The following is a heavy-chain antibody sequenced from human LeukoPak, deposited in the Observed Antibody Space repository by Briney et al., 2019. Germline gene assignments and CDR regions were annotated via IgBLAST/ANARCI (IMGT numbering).Heavy chain of an antibody. CDR3: ARDWGYGEVAPYYFDY. CDR1: GYSISSGYY. CDR2: IHHSEST. Sequence: SETLSLTCSVSGYSISSGYYWGWIRQSPGKGLEWIGTIHHSESTDYNPSLKSRVTISVDTSKNQFSLKLSSVTAADTAVYYCARDWGYGEVAPYYFDYWGQGTLVTVSS. J-gene: IGHJ4*02. D-gene: IGHD4-17*01. V-gene: IGHV4-38-2*02.